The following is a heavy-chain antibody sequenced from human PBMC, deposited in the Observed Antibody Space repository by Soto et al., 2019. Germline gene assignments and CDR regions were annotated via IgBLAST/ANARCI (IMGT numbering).Heavy chain of an antibody. CDR2: INHRGSS. D-gene: IGHD1-7*01. J-gene: IGHJ6*02. CDR1: GGSLSGYY. CDR3: ARSDNRNSLYGVDV. V-gene: IGHV4-34*01. Sequence: SETLSLTCAVNGGSLSGYYWSWIRQSPGKGLEWVGEINHRGSSDYNPSLKSRVTISIDASKNHVTLELTSVTAADTAVYYCARSDNRNSLYGVDVWGQGTAVTVSS.